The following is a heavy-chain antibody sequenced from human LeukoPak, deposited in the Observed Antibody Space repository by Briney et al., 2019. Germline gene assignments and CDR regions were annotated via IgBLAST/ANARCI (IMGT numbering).Heavy chain of an antibody. J-gene: IGHJ2*01. CDR3: ARDSTLRFLEWLSPINWYFDL. D-gene: IGHD3-3*01. Sequence: GGSLRLSCAASGFTFSNYYMSWIRPAPGKGLEWVSYISSSSSYTNYADSVKGRFTISRDNAKNSLYLQMNSLRAEDTAVYYCARDSTLRFLEWLSPINWYFDLWGRGTLVTVSS. CDR2: ISSSSSYT. CDR1: GFTFSNYY. V-gene: IGHV3-11*05.